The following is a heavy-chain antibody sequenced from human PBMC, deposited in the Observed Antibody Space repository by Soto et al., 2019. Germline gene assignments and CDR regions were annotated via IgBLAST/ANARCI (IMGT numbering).Heavy chain of an antibody. J-gene: IGHJ5*02. CDR1: GFTVSSNY. CDR2: IYSGGST. V-gene: IGHV3-53*01. Sequence: GGSLSLSCAASGFTVSSNYMSWVRQAPGKGLEWVSVIYSGGSTYYADSVKGRFTISRDNSKNTLYLQMNSLRAEDTAVYYCERVMWFGELNWFDPWGQGTLVTVSS. CDR3: ERVMWFGELNWFDP. D-gene: IGHD3-10*01.